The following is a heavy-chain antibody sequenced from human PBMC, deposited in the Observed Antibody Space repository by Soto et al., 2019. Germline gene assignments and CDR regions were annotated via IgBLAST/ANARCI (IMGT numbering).Heavy chain of an antibody. CDR1: GGTFSSYA. J-gene: IGHJ6*02. Sequence: GASVKVSCKASGGTFSSYAISWVRQAPGQGLEWMGGIIPIFGTADYAQKFQGRVTITADESTSTAYMELSSLRSEDTAVYYCARHPGRPYYYYGMDVWGQGTTVTVS. V-gene: IGHV1-69*13. CDR3: ARHPGRPYYYYGMDV. D-gene: IGHD2-15*01. CDR2: IIPIFGTA.